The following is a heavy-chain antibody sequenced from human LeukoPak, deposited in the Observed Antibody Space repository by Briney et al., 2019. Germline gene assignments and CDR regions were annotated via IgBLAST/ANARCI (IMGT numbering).Heavy chain of an antibody. CDR1: GYTFTSYD. CDR2: MNPNSGNT. J-gene: IGHJ3*02. D-gene: IGHD3-9*01. Sequence: ASVKVSCKASGYTFTSYDINWVRQATGQGLEWMGWMNPNSGNTGYAQKFQGRVTMTRNTSISTAYMELSSLRSEDTAVYYCARDRPPRYFDWLQTPDAFDIWGQGTMVTVSS. V-gene: IGHV1-8*01. CDR3: ARDRPPRYFDWLQTPDAFDI.